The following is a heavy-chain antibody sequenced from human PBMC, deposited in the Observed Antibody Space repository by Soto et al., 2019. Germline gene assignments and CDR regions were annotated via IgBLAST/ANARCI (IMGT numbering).Heavy chain of an antibody. CDR2: ISYDGSNK. Sequence: GGSLRLSCAASGFTFSSYAMHWVRQAPGKGLEWVAVISYDGSNKYYADSVKGRFTISRDNSKNTLYLQMNSLRAEDTAVYYCARDRYSYGNYYYYGMDVWGQGTTVTVSS. D-gene: IGHD5-18*01. CDR1: GFTFSSYA. V-gene: IGHV3-30-3*01. J-gene: IGHJ6*02. CDR3: ARDRYSYGNYYYYGMDV.